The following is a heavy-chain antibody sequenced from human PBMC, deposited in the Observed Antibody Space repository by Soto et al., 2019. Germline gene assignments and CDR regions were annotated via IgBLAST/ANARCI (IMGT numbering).Heavy chain of an antibody. V-gene: IGHV3-30-3*01. Sequence: QVQLVESGGGVVQPGRSLRLSCAASGFTFSSYAMHWVRQAPGKGLEWVAIISYDASNKYYADSVKGRFTISRDNSKNTLYLQMNSLRAEDTVVYFCARGYSSSSAAFDYWGQGTLVTVSS. CDR1: GFTFSSYA. CDR3: ARGYSSSSAAFDY. CDR2: ISYDASNK. D-gene: IGHD6-13*01. J-gene: IGHJ4*02.